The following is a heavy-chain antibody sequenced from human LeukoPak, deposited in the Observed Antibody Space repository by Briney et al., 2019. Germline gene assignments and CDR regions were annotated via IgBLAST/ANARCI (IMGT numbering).Heavy chain of an antibody. CDR1: AFTFSSYA. V-gene: IGHV3-23*01. Sequence: GGSLRLSCAASAFTFSSYAMSWVRQAPGKGREWVSAISGGGGSTYYADSVKGRFTISRDNSKNTLYLQMNSLRAEDTAVYYCANSAHCELRTPSDYWGQGTLVTVSS. CDR2: ISGGGGST. CDR3: ANSAHCELRTPSDY. J-gene: IGHJ4*02. D-gene: IGHD3-16*01.